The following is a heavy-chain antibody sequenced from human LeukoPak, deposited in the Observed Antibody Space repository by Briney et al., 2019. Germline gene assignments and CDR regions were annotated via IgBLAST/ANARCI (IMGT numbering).Heavy chain of an antibody. V-gene: IGHV3-30*18. CDR1: GFTFSSYG. J-gene: IGHJ4*02. CDR3: ANYGDYFDY. Sequence: GGSLRGSCAASGFTFSSYGMHWVRQAPGKGLEWVAVISYDGSNKYYADSVKGRFTISRDNSKNTLYLQMNSLRAEDTAVYYCANYGDYFDYWGQGTLVTVSS. D-gene: IGHD4-17*01. CDR2: ISYDGSNK.